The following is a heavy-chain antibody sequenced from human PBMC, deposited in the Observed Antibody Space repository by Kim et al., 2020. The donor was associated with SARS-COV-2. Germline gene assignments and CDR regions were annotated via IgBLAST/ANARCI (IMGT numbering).Heavy chain of an antibody. D-gene: IGHD3-10*01. Sequence: GGSLRLSCAASGFTFSSYGMHWVRQAPGKGLEWVAVIWYDGSNKYYADSVKGRFTISRDNSKNTLYLQMNSLRAEDTAVYYCAKDDLWFGELSAFDIWGQGTMVTVSS. CDR3: AKDDLWFGELSAFDI. CDR1: GFTFSSYG. CDR2: IWYDGSNK. J-gene: IGHJ3*02. V-gene: IGHV3-33*06.